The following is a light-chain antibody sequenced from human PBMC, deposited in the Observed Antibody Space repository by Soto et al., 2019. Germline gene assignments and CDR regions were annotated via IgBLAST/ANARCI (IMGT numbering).Light chain of an antibody. Sequence: EIVLTQSPGTLSLSPGERATLSCRASQSVSSSYLAWYRQKPGQAPSLLIYGASSRATGIPDRFSGSGSGTDFTLTISRLEPEDFAVYYCQQYGSSGTFGQGTKVDIK. CDR1: QSVSSSY. CDR3: QQYGSSGT. V-gene: IGKV3-20*01. CDR2: GAS. J-gene: IGKJ1*01.